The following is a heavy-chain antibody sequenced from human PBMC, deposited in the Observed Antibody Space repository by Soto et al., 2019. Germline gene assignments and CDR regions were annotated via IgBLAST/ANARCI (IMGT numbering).Heavy chain of an antibody. Sequence: SVKVSCKASGGTFSSYAISWVRQAPGQGLEWMGGIIPIFGTANYAQKFQGRVTITADKSTSTAYMELSSLRSEDTAVYYCARDLHSGYGMDVWGQGTTVTVSS. J-gene: IGHJ6*02. D-gene: IGHD1-26*01. V-gene: IGHV1-69*06. CDR1: GGTFSSYA. CDR3: ARDLHSGYGMDV. CDR2: IIPIFGTA.